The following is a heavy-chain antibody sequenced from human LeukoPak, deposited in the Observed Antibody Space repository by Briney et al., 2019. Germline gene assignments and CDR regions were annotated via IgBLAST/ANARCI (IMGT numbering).Heavy chain of an antibody. Sequence: GRSLRLSCAASGFTFSGSAIHWVRQAPGKGLEWVGRIRSKANSYATVCAASVKGRFTISRDDSKNMAYLQMNSLRAEDTAVYYCARDPDFWSGYYKVAWFDPWGQGTSVTVSS. CDR2: IRSKANSYAT. CDR3: ARDPDFWSGYYKVAWFDP. J-gene: IGHJ5*02. CDR1: GFTFSGSA. D-gene: IGHD3-3*01. V-gene: IGHV3-73*01.